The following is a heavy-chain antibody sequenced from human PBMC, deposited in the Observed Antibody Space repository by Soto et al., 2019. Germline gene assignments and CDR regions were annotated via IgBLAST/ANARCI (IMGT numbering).Heavy chain of an antibody. CDR1: YGSISVSNVF. V-gene: IGHV4-39*01. J-gene: IGHJ4*02. CDR3: ARTTGRHLDF. D-gene: IGHD4-4*01. Sequence: SETLSLTCTVSYGSISVSNVFWGWVRQPPGKGLEWFGNIDYSGTAYFNPSLGTRVTFPVDTYKNKFSLTLYSVNAEDTAVYYCARTTGRHLDFWGQGILVTV. CDR2: IDYSGTA.